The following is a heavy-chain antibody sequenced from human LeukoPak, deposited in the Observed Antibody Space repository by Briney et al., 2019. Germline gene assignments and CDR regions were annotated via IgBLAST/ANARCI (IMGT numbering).Heavy chain of an antibody. D-gene: IGHD4-17*01. CDR1: GGSINSSSYY. Sequence: SETLSLTCTVSGGSINSSSYYWGWIRQPPGKGLEWIGSIYYSGSTFYNPSLKSRVTISVDTSKNHFSLKLSSVTAADTAVYYCARHLGYGDYVDWFDPWGQGALVTVSP. J-gene: IGHJ5*02. V-gene: IGHV4-39*01. CDR3: ARHLGYGDYVDWFDP. CDR2: IYYSGST.